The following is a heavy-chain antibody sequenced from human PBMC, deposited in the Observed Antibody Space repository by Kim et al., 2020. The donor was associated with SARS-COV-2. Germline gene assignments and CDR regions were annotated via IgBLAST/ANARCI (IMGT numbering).Heavy chain of an antibody. CDR1: EFTFSNYW. D-gene: IGHD1-1*01. J-gene: IGHJ5*02. V-gene: IGHV3-74*01. CDR2: INTDGSTT. CDR3: VRQYTTTSIGLFGP. Sequence: GGSLRLSCAASEFTFSNYWMHWVRQAPGKGLVWVSRINTDGSTTTYADSVKGRFTISRDNARNTLYLQMNSLRDEDTGTYYCVRQYTTTSIGLFGPWGQGALVTVSS.